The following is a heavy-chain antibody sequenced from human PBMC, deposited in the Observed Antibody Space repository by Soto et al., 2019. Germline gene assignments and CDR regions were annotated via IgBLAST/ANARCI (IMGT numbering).Heavy chain of an antibody. CDR2: INHSGST. V-gene: IGHV4-34*01. CDR3: ARGMSYYDFWSGYYYHGDYYYGMDV. D-gene: IGHD3-3*01. Sequence: QVQLQQWGAGLLKPSETLSLTCAVYGGSFSGYYWSWIRQPPGKGLEWIGEINHSGSTNYNPSPKSRVAISVDTSKNQFSLKLSSVTAADTAVYYCARGMSYYDFWSGYYYHGDYYYGMDVWGQGTTVTVSS. J-gene: IGHJ6*02. CDR1: GGSFSGYY.